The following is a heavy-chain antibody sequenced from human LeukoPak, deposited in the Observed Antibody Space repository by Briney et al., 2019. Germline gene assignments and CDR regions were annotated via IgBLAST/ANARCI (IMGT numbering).Heavy chain of an antibody. Sequence: GGSLRLSCAASGFTFSTSTMNWVRQAPGQGLEWVSTIGPSSSNVYYTDSVRGRFTVSRDNAKNSPYLQMNSLRAEDTAVYYCVRIPNIADLPNWLDPWGQGTLVTVSS. V-gene: IGHV3-21*01. J-gene: IGHJ5*02. CDR3: VRIPNIADLPNWLDP. CDR1: GFTFSTST. D-gene: IGHD2-21*02. CDR2: IGPSSSNV.